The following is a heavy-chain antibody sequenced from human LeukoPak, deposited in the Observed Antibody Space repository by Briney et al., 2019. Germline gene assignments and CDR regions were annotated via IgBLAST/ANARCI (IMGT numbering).Heavy chain of an antibody. CDR2: ISYTGST. V-gene: IGHV4-39*01. J-gene: IGHJ5*02. Sequence: SETLSLTCTVSGDSISSSAYYWGRLRQPPGRGLEWVGSISYTGSTYYNPSLKSRVTISVDTSKNQFSLKLSSVTAADTAVYYCARHGVYCTNGVCYTFDPWGQGTLVTVSS. CDR1: GDSISSSAYY. D-gene: IGHD2-8*01. CDR3: ARHGVYCTNGVCYTFDP.